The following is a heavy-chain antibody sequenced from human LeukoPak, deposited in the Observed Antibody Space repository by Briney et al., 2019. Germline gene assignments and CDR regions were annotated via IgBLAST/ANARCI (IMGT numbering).Heavy chain of an antibody. D-gene: IGHD7-27*01. V-gene: IGHV4-59*02. CDR1: GGSVTDYY. J-gene: IGHJ4*02. CDR2: IYYTGT. Sequence: TLSLTCTVSGGSVTDYYWSWIRQSPGKGLEWIGYIYYTGTSYNPSLKSRVTISADTSKNQFSLKLISVTAADTAVYYCASRKLGNDYWGQGTLVTVSS. CDR3: ASRKLGNDY.